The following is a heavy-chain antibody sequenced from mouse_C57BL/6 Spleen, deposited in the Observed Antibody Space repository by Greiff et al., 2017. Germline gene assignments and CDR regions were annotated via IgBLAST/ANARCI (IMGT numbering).Heavy chain of an antibody. Sequence: VQLQESGAELARPGASVKLSCKASGYTFTSSGISWVKQRTGQGLEWIGEIYPRSGNTYYNEKFKGKATLTADKSSSTAYMELRSLTSEDSAVYFCARGAGFAYWGQGTLVTVSA. CDR1: GYTFTSSG. CDR3: ARGAGFAY. J-gene: IGHJ3*01. D-gene: IGHD3-3*01. V-gene: IGHV1-81*01. CDR2: IYPRSGNT.